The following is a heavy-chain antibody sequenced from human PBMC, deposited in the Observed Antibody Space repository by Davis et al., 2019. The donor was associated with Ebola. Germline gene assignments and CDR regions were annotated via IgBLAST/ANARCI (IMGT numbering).Heavy chain of an antibody. CDR1: GFTFSQYA. D-gene: IGHD3-3*01. J-gene: IGHJ6*02. CDR2: IRSSDTTI. CDR3: VRDPGVLRFLEWSAYYNMDI. V-gene: IGHV3-11*04. Sequence: GESLKISCVASGFTFSQYAMTWVRQAPGKGLEWVSSIRSSDTTIYYSDPVKGRFTVSRDNAKNSLYLQMNSLTADDTAVYYCVRDPGVLRFLEWSAYYNMDIWGQGTTVTVSS.